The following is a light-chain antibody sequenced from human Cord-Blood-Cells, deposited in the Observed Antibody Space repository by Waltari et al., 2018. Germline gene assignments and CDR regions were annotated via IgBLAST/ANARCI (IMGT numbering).Light chain of an antibody. V-gene: IGLV3-16*01. CDR3: LSAGGRGTY. J-gene: IGLJ1*01. CDR1: ALPKKY. Sequence: SYELTQRPSVSVSLGQMARITCSGEALPKKYANWYQQKPGQFHVLGIYKDSERPSGLPERFAGTSSGTIVTLTISGVHAEDESGYYCLSAGGRGTYVGTRTKVSIL. CDR2: KDS.